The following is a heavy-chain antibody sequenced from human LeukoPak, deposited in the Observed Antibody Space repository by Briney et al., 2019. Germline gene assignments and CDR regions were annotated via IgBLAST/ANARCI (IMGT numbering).Heavy chain of an antibody. Sequence: PGGSLRLSCVASGFTFSSYGLSWVRQAPGKGLEWVSAIRGSGGSTYYADSVKGRFTISRDNSRNTLFLQMDRLTVEDTALYYCAKGPRALDHSTHRFDYWGKGTLVTVSS. CDR3: AKGPRALDHSTHRFDY. V-gene: IGHV3-23*01. CDR2: IRGSGGST. D-gene: IGHD1-1*01. CDR1: GFTFSSYG. J-gene: IGHJ4*02.